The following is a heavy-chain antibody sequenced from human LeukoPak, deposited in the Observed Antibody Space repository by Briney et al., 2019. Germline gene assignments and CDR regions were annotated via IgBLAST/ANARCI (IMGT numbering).Heavy chain of an antibody. CDR3: ARDPDYGGKPYYLDY. Sequence: GGSLRLSCAASGFTFSSYSMNWVRQAPGKGLEWVSSISGSGSYIYYADSVKGRFTISRDNAKNSLYLQMNSLRAEDTAVYYCARDPDYGGKPYYLDYWGQGTLVTVSS. D-gene: IGHD4-23*01. CDR1: GFTFSSYS. J-gene: IGHJ4*02. V-gene: IGHV3-21*01. CDR2: ISGSGSYI.